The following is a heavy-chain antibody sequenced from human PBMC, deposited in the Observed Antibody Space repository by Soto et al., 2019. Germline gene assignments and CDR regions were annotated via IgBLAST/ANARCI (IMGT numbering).Heavy chain of an antibody. V-gene: IGHV4-30-4*01. D-gene: IGHD3-22*01. CDR2: IYYSGST. J-gene: IGHJ5*02. Sequence: SETLSLTCTVSGGSISSGDYYWSWIRQPPGKGLEWIGYIYYSGSTYYNPSLKSRVAISVDTSKNQFSLKLSSVTAADTAVYYCARGLGYYYDSSGLGPWGQGTLVTVSS. CDR1: GGSISSGDYY. CDR3: ARGLGYYYDSSGLGP.